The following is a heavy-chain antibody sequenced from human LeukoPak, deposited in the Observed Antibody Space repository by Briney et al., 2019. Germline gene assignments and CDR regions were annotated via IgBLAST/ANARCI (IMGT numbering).Heavy chain of an antibody. J-gene: IGHJ5*02. CDR3: AREAPYYDILTGPKGGWFDP. CDR2: INHSGST. Sequence: PSETLSLTCAVYGGSFSGYYWSWIRQPPGKGLEWIGEINHSGSTNYNPSLKSRVTISVDTSKNQFSLKLSSVTAADTAVYYCAREAPYYDILTGPKGGWFDPWGQGTLVTVSP. V-gene: IGHV4-34*01. CDR1: GGSFSGYY. D-gene: IGHD3-9*01.